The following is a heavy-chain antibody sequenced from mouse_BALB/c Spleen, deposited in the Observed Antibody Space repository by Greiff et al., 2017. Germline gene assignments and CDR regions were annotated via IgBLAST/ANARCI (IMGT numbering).Heavy chain of an antibody. CDR1: GFSLTSYG. J-gene: IGHJ4*01. V-gene: IGHV2-2*02. CDR2: IWSGGST. D-gene: IGHD2-10*02. Sequence: QVQLKQSGPGLVQPSQSLSITCTVSGFSLTSYGVHWVRQSPGKGLEWLGVIWSGGSTDYNAAFISRLSISKDNSKSQVFFKMNSLQANDTAIYYCAKGEYGNFYAMDYWGQGTSVTVSS. CDR3: AKGEYGNFYAMDY.